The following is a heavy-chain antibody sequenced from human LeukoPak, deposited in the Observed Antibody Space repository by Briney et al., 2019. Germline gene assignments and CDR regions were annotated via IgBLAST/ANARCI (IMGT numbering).Heavy chain of an antibody. Sequence: SETLSLTCAVYGGSFSGYYWSWIRQPPGKGLEWIGEINHSGSTNYNPSLKSRVTISVDTSKNQFSLKLSSVTAADTAVYYCARGGCSSTSCFYYFDYWGQGPRSPSPQ. CDR1: GGSFSGYY. D-gene: IGHD2-2*01. CDR2: INHSGST. J-gene: IGHJ4*02. V-gene: IGHV4-34*01. CDR3: ARGGCSSTSCFYYFDY.